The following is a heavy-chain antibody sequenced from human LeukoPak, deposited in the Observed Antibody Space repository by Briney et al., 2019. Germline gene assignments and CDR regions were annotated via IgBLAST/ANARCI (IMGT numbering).Heavy chain of an antibody. CDR1: GFTFSNYA. V-gene: IGHV3-7*01. CDR3: AREDDWNYEDY. CDR2: IKQDGSEK. D-gene: IGHD1-7*01. J-gene: IGHJ4*02. Sequence: GGSLRLSCAASGFTFSNYAMTWVRLAPGKGLEWVANIKQDGSEKNYVNSVKGRFTISRDNAKNSLFLQMNSLRAEDTAIYYCAREDDWNYEDYWGQGTLVTVSS.